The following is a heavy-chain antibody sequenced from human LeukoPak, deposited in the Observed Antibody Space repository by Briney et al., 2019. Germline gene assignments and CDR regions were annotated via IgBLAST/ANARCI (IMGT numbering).Heavy chain of an antibody. CDR2: SRNKANSYTT. D-gene: IGHD2-15*01. Sequence: PGGSLRLSCAASGFTFSSYSMNWVRQAPGKGLEWVGRSRNKANSYTTEYAPSVKGRFSISRDDSKNLLDLQMNSLKTEDTALYYCASSYCSAGRCYDYWGQGTLVTVSS. V-gene: IGHV3-72*01. J-gene: IGHJ4*02. CDR1: GFTFSSYS. CDR3: ASSYCSAGRCYDY.